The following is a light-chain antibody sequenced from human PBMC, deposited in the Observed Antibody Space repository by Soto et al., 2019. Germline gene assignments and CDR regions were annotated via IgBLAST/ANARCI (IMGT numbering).Light chain of an antibody. J-gene: IGKJ3*01. CDR1: QGISSY. CDR3: QQLNSYPL. Sequence: DIQLTQSPSFLSASVGDRFTITCRASQGISSYLAWYQQKPGKAPKLLIYAASTLQSGVPSRFSGSGSGTEFTLTISSLQPEDFATYYCQQLNSYPLFGPGTKVDIK. CDR2: AAS. V-gene: IGKV1-9*01.